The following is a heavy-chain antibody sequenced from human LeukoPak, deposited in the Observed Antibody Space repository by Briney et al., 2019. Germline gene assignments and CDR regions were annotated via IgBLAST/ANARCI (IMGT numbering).Heavy chain of an antibody. CDR2: IKQDGSEK. J-gene: IGHJ6*03. D-gene: IGHD2-2*01. V-gene: IGHV3-7*01. CDR3: ARGDQLRSDYYYYYMYV. CDR1: GFTFSSYW. Sequence: GESLTLSCAAPGFTFSSYWMSWVRQAPGKGREWVGYIKQDGSEKYYVDSVKGRFTISRDNAKRSLYLQMNSLRAEDTAVYYCARGDQLRSDYYYYYMYVWGKGTTVTVSS.